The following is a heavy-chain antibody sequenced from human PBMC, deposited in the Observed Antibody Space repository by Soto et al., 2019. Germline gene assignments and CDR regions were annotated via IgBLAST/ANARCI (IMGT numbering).Heavy chain of an antibody. V-gene: IGHV4-34*01. CDR2: INHSGST. Sequence: SETLSLTCAVYCGSFRGYYWSWIRQPPGKGLEWIGEINHSGSTNYNPSLKSRVTISVDTSKNQFSLKLSSVTAADTAVYYCARGKSSGWYMGHQPGNWGQGTLVTVSS. CDR1: CGSFRGYY. J-gene: IGHJ4*02. CDR3: ARGKSSGWYMGHQPGN. D-gene: IGHD6-19*01.